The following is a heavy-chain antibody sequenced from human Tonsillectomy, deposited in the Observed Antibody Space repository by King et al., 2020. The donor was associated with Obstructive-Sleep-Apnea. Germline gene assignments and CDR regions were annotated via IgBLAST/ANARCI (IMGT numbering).Heavy chain of an antibody. CDR1: GGSISSYY. D-gene: IGHD3-22*01. CDR3: ARGRDHSSGIVPDWYFDL. Sequence: QLQESGPGLVKPSETLSLTCSVSGGSISSYYWSWIRQPPGKGLEWIGYIYYSGSTNYNPSLKSRVTISVDTSKNQFSLKLSSVTAADTAVYYCARGRDHSSGIVPDWYFDLWGRGTLVTVSS. J-gene: IGHJ2*01. CDR2: IYYSGST. V-gene: IGHV4-59*01.